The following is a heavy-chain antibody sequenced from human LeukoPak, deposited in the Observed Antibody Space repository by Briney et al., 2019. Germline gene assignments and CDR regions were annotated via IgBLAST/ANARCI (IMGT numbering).Heavy chain of an antibody. CDR1: GGSFSDHY. CDR3: ARRTTIRYYFDF. CDR2: INHSGST. Sequence: SETLSLTCAVYGGSFSDHYWSWIRQSPEKGLEWIGEINHSGSTNYNPSLKGRVSISVATSKNQFSLKMNSVSAADTAVYFCARRTTIRYYFDFWGQGGMVTVSS. J-gene: IGHJ4*02. D-gene: IGHD5-24*01. V-gene: IGHV4-34*01.